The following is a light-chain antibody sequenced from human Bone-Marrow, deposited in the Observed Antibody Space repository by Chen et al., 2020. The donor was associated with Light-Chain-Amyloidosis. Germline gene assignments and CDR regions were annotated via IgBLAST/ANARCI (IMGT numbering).Light chain of an antibody. Sequence: QSGLTQPAYVSGSPGQSITTSCSGISSDAGNYNPVSWYQQHPGKAPKLLIYEVSNRPSGFSSRCSGSKSGNTASLAISELQAEDEAFYYCTSYTGTLVFGGGTKLTVL. CDR1: SSDAGNYNP. J-gene: IGLJ3*02. CDR2: EVS. CDR3: TSYTGTLV. V-gene: IGLV2-14*01.